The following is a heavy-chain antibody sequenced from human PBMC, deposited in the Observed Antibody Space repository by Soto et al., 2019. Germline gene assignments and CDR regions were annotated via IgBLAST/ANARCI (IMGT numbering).Heavy chain of an antibody. CDR2: ISYDGSNK. CDR3: ATGIAAAGPQYYYYGMDV. CDR1: GFTFSSYA. D-gene: IGHD6-13*01. J-gene: IGHJ6*02. Sequence: QVQLVESGGGVVQPGRSLRLSCAASGFTFSSYAMHWVRQAPGKGLEWVAVISYDGSNKYYADSVKGRFIISRDNSKNTLYLQMNSLRAEDTAVYYCATGIAAAGPQYYYYGMDVWGQGTTVTVSS. V-gene: IGHV3-30-3*01.